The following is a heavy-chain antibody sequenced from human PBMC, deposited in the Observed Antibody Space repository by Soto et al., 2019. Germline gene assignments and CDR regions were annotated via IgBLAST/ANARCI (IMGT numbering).Heavy chain of an antibody. CDR3: ARATLRYYGDGAFDI. CDR1: GFTFSSYG. Sequence: QVQLVESGGGVVQPGRSLRLSCAASGFTFSSYGMHWVRQAPGKGLEWVAVIWYDGSNKYYADSVKGRFTISRDNSKNTLYLQMNSLRAEDTAVYYCARATLRYYGDGAFDIWGQGTMVTVSS. D-gene: IGHD4-17*01. CDR2: IWYDGSNK. J-gene: IGHJ3*02. V-gene: IGHV3-33*01.